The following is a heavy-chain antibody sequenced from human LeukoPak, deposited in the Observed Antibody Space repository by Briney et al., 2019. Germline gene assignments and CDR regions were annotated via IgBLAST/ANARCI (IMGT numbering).Heavy chain of an antibody. CDR1: GGSISSSSYY. D-gene: IGHD2-2*02. CDR2: IYYSGST. CDR3: ARHPKRHCSSTSCYKGDY. J-gene: IGHJ4*02. V-gene: IGHV4-39*01. Sequence: SETPSLTCTVSGGSISSSSYYWGWIRQPPGKGLEWIGSIYYSGSTYYNPSLKSRVTISVDTSKNQFSLKLSSVTAADTAVYYCARHPKRHCSSTSCYKGDYWGQGTLVTVSS.